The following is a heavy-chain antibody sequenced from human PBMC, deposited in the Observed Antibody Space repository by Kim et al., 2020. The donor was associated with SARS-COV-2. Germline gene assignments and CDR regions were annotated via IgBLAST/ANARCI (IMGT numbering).Heavy chain of an antibody. CDR1: GFTFSSYE. CDR3: AREAYKADYYYYYYMDV. D-gene: IGHD1-1*01. CDR2: ISSSGSTI. J-gene: IGHJ6*03. V-gene: IGHV3-48*03. Sequence: GGSLRLSCAASGFTFSSYEMNWVRQAPGKGLEWVSYISSSGSTIYYADSVKGRFTISRDNAKNSLYLQTNSLRAEDTAVYYCAREAYKADYYYYYYMDVWGKGTTVTVSS.